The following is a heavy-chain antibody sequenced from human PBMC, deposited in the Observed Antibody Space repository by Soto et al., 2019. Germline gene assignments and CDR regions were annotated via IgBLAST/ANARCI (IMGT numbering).Heavy chain of an antibody. D-gene: IGHD2-2*01. Sequence: QVQLVQSGAEVKKPGASVKVSCKASGYTFTDYTMHWVRQAPGQRLEWMGWINAVNGNTKYSQKFQGRVTITRDTSESTAYMELSSLRSEDTAVYYCARDLGYCSSTSCYDYYYYYMDVWGKGTTVTVSS. CDR2: INAVNGNT. V-gene: IGHV1-3*01. J-gene: IGHJ6*03. CDR3: ARDLGYCSSTSCYDYYYYYMDV. CDR1: GYTFTDYT.